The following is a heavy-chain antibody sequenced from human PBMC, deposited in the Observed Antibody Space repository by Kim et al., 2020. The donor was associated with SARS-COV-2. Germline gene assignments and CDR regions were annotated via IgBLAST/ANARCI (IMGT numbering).Heavy chain of an antibody. D-gene: IGHD7-27*01. J-gene: IGHJ5*02. Sequence: GGQSYAQKIQGRVTMTRDKSTSTVYMELSSLGSEDTAVYYWARAGDWFDPWGQGTLVTVSS. CDR3: ARAGDWFDP. V-gene: IGHV1-46*01. CDR2: GGQ.